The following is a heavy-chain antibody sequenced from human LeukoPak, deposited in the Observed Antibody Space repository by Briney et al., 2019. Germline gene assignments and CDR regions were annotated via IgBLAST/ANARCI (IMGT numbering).Heavy chain of an antibody. D-gene: IGHD6-19*01. CDR2: ISMDSKTI. J-gene: IGHJ4*02. CDR1: GFIFSSYT. V-gene: IGHV3-48*04. Sequence: GGSLRLSCAVSGFIFSSYTMNWVRQAPGQGLEWVSYISMDSKTIYYAESVKGRFTISRDNAQNSLCLQMNSLRPEDTAVYYCARLNGIALAGTWTSQDDSWGQGTLVTVSS. CDR3: ARLNGIALAGTWTSQDDS.